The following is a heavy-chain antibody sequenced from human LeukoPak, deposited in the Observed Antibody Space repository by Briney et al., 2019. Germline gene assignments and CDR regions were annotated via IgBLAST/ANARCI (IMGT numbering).Heavy chain of an antibody. CDR1: GFTFGTYA. D-gene: IGHD2-15*01. Sequence: PGGSLRLSCAASGFTFGTYAMSWVRQAPGKGLEWVSGINDGGGSIHYADSVRGRFTISRDNSKNTLYLQMNSLRAEDTAVYYCAKAGCGDGSCYYAEYFQHWGQGTLVTVSS. CDR2: INDGGGSI. V-gene: IGHV3-23*01. J-gene: IGHJ1*01. CDR3: AKAGCGDGSCYYAEYFQH.